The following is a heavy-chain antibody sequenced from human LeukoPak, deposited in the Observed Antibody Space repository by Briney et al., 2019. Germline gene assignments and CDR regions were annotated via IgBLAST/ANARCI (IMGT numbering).Heavy chain of an antibody. Sequence: EASVKVSCKASGYTFTSYGISWVRQAPGQGLEWMGWISAYNGNTNYAQKLQGRVTMTTDTSTSTAYMELRSLRSDDTAVYYCARDQSRQYYYDSSGSYGTDVWGQGTTVTVSS. CDR3: ARDQSRQYYYDSSGSYGTDV. CDR2: ISAYNGNT. J-gene: IGHJ6*02. CDR1: GYTFTSYG. V-gene: IGHV1-18*01. D-gene: IGHD3-22*01.